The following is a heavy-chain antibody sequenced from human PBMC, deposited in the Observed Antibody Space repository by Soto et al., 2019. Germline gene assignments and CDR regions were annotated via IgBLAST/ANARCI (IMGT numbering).Heavy chain of an antibody. CDR1: GGSVSSGDYY. CDR2: TYYSGSP. Sequence: SETLSLTCAVSGGSVSSGDYYWTWVRQPPGKGLEWIGFTYYSGSPYYSPSLKSRVSISLDTSKNQLSMRVSSVTAADTAVYYCARVRSYGMDVWGQGTTVTVSS. V-gene: IGHV4-30-4*01. J-gene: IGHJ6*02. D-gene: IGHD4-17*01. CDR3: ARVRSYGMDV.